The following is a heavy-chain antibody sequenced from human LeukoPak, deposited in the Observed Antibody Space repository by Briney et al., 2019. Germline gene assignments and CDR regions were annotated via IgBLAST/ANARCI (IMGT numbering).Heavy chain of an antibody. CDR2: ISSSSSTI. J-gene: IGHJ4*02. V-gene: IGHV3-48*01. D-gene: IGHD2-2*01. CDR3: ARDRCSSTSCYTTFDY. Sequence: GGSLRLSCAASGFTFSSYEMNWVRQAPGKGLEWVSYISSSSSTIYYADSVKGRFTISRDNAKNSLYLQMNSLRAEDTAVYYCARDRCSSTSCYTTFDYWGQGTLATVSS. CDR1: GFTFSSYE.